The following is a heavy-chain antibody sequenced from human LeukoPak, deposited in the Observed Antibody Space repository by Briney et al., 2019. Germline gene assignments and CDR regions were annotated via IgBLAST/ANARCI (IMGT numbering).Heavy chain of an antibody. V-gene: IGHV4-39*01. Sequence: SETLSLTCTVSGDSISSSSYYWGWIRQPPGKGLEWNGSIYYSGSTYYNPSLKSRVTISVDTSKNQISLKLSSVTAADTAVYYCARQVDHPVAGTLDDWGQGALVTVSS. CDR3: ARQVDHPVAGTLDD. CDR1: GDSISSSSYY. CDR2: IYYSGST. D-gene: IGHD6-19*01. J-gene: IGHJ4*02.